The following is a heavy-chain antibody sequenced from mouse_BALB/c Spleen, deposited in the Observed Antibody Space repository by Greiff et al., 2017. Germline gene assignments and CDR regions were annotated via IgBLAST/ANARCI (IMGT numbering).Heavy chain of an antibody. CDR3: ARSGNYDGYYGAMDY. D-gene: IGHD2-3*01. Sequence: EVQLVESGGGLVQPGGSLKLSCAASGFTFSSYTMSWVRQTPEKRLEWVAYISNGGGSTYYPDTVKGRFTISRDNAKNTLYLQMSSLKSEDTAMYYCARSGNYDGYYGAMDYWGQGTSVTVSS. CDR1: GFTFSSYT. CDR2: ISNGGGST. V-gene: IGHV5-12-2*01. J-gene: IGHJ4*01.